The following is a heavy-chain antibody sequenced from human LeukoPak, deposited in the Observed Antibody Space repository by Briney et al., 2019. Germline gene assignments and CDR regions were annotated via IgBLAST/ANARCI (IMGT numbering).Heavy chain of an antibody. J-gene: IGHJ4*02. Sequence: GGSLRLSCVASGFPFSSYGVSWVRQAPGKGLEWVSAISGSGANTYYADSVKGRFTISRDNSKNTVYLQMNSLRAEDTAVYYCAKAEVAAAGYGWFDYWGQGTLVTVSS. V-gene: IGHV3-23*01. D-gene: IGHD6-13*01. CDR3: AKAEVAAAGYGWFDY. CDR1: GFPFSSYG. CDR2: ISGSGANT.